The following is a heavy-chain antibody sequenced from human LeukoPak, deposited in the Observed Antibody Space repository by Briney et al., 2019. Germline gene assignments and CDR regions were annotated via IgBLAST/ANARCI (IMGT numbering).Heavy chain of an antibody. Sequence: ASVKVSSKASGYTFTSYGISWVRQAPGHGLEWMGWISAYNGNTNYAQKLQGRVTMATDTSTRTAYMELRSLRSDDTAVYYCARIRRYSSSWYNWFDPWGQGTLVTVSS. CDR1: GYTFTSYG. CDR2: ISAYNGNT. V-gene: IGHV1-18*01. J-gene: IGHJ5*02. CDR3: ARIRRYSSSWYNWFDP. D-gene: IGHD6-13*01.